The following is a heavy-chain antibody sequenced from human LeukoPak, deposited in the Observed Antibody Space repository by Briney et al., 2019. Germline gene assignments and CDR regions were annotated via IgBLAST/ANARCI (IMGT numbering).Heavy chain of an antibody. J-gene: IGHJ4*02. CDR1: GGSFSGYY. CDR3: ARQTGSGLFILP. D-gene: IGHD3/OR15-3a*01. V-gene: IGHV4-34*01. CDR2: INHSGST. Sequence: SETLSLTCAVYGGSFSGYYWSWIRQPPGKGLEWIGEINHSGSTNYNPSLKSRVTISIDTSKNQFSLKLSSVTAADTAVYYCARQTGSGLFILPGGQGTLVTVSS.